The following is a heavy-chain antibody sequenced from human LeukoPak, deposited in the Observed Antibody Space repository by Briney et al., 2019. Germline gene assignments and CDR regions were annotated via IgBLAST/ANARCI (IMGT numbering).Heavy chain of an antibody. CDR3: AGQGMVRGAKGTFDY. J-gene: IGHJ4*02. D-gene: IGHD3-10*01. Sequence: GGSLRLSCAASGFTFSSYAMSWVRQAPGKGLEWVSAISGSGGSTYYADSVKGRFTISRDNSKNTLYLQMDSLRAEDTAVYYCAGQGMVRGAKGTFDYWGQGTLVTVSS. V-gene: IGHV3-23*01. CDR1: GFTFSSYA. CDR2: ISGSGGST.